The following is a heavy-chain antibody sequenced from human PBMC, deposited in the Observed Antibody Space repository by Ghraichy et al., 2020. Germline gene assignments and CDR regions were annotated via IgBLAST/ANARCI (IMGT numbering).Heavy chain of an antibody. Sequence: GGSLRLSCVASGFTFSIYSMNWVRQGPGKGLEWVSHISTTSSTIYYADSVKGRFTISRDNAKNSLYLQMNSLRAEDTGVYYCTRGERLPPYLDNWGQGTLVTVSS. D-gene: IGHD1-1*01. J-gene: IGHJ4*02. V-gene: IGHV3-48*01. CDR2: ISTTSSTI. CDR1: GFTFSIYS. CDR3: TRGERLPPYLDN.